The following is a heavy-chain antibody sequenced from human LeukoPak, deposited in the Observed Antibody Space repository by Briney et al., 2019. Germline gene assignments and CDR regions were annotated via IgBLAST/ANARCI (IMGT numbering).Heavy chain of an antibody. CDR2: INHSGST. V-gene: IGHV4-34*01. J-gene: IGHJ4*02. CDR1: GGSFSGYY. D-gene: IGHD3-10*01. Sequence: PSETLSLTCAFYGGSFSGYYWSWIRQPPGKGLEWIGEINHSGSTNYNPSLKSRVTISVDTSKNQFSLKLSSVTAADTAVYYCARHHYGSGNYPEYWGQGTLVTVSS. CDR3: ARHHYGSGNYPEY.